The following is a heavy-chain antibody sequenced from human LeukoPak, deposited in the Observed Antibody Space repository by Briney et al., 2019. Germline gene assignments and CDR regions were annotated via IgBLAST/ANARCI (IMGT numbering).Heavy chain of an antibody. D-gene: IGHD3-10*01. CDR1: GFTFSDYY. CDR3: ARDGMWFGEPIYGMDV. Sequence: KPGGSLRLSCAASGFTFSDYYMSWIRQAPGKGLEWVSYISSSSSYTNYADSVKGRFTISRDNAKNSLYLQMNSLRAEDTAVYYCARDGMWFGEPIYGMDVWGQGTTVTVSS. V-gene: IGHV3-11*06. J-gene: IGHJ6*02. CDR2: ISSSSSYT.